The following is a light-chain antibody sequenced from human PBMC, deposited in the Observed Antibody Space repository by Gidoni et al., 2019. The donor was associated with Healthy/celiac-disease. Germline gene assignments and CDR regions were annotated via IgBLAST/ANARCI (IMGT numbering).Light chain of an antibody. J-gene: IGKJ1*01. CDR3: MQSIQLTWT. CDR2: EVS. CDR1: QSLLHSDGNTY. V-gene: IGKV2D-29*01. Sequence: THTPLSLSVTPGQPSSISFQSSQSLLHSDGNTYLYWYLQKPGQPPPRLIYEVSNLFSGVPDRFSGSGSGTYFTLKISRVEAEDVVVYYCMQSIQLTWTFGQGTKVEIK.